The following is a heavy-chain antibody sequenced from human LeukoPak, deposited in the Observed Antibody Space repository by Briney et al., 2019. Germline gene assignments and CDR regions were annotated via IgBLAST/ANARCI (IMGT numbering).Heavy chain of an antibody. CDR2: IYYSGST. D-gene: IGHD6-13*01. CDR1: GFTFSSYSMN. J-gene: IGHJ5*02. CDR3: ARDPTAAGKGAWFDP. V-gene: IGHV4-39*02. Sequence: GSLRLSCAASGFTFSSYSMNWVRQPPGKGLEWIGSIYYSGSTYYNPSLKSRVTITVDTSKNQFSLKLSSVAAADTAVYYCARDPTAAGKGAWFDPWGQGTLVTVSS.